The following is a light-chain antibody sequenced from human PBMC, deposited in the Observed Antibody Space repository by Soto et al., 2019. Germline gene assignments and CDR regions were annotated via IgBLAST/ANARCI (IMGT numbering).Light chain of an antibody. CDR1: QSVSSNY. J-gene: IGKJ1*01. Sequence: IVLTQSPGTLSLSPGERATLSCRASQSVSSNYLAWYQQKPGQAPRLLIYGASSRATGIPDRFSGSGSGTDFTLTISRLEPEDFAVYYCQPYGDSRTLGRGTKVDIK. V-gene: IGKV3-20*01. CDR2: GAS. CDR3: QPYGDSRT.